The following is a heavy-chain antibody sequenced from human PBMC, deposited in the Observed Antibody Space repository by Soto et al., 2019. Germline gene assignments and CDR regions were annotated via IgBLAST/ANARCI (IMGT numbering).Heavy chain of an antibody. CDR3: ARAGVATLDY. D-gene: IGHD3-10*01. V-gene: IGHV1-18*01. J-gene: IGHJ4*02. CDR1: GYTFSKYA. Sequence: QVDLVQSGAEVKKPGASVKVSCKASGYTFSKYAVSWVRQAPGQGLEWMGWISADTGNTNYAKKIQGRVSTTIDTSPTTVYMELRSVSPDATAVYYCARAGVATLDYWGPGTLVTVSS. CDR2: ISADTGNT.